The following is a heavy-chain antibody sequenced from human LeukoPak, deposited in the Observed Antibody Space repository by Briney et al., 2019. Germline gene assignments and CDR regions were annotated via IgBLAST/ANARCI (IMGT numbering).Heavy chain of an antibody. D-gene: IGHD3-9*01. J-gene: IGHJ1*01. CDR3: ARYRAGYSEH. CDR2: INSDESIT. Sequence: PGGSLRLPRAASGFTFSSNWLHWVRQAPGKGLVWVSTINSDESITRYADSVKGRFTISRDNAKNTVYLQMNSLRAEDTAVYYCARYRAGYSEHWGQGTLVTVSS. V-gene: IGHV3-74*01. CDR1: GFTFSSNW.